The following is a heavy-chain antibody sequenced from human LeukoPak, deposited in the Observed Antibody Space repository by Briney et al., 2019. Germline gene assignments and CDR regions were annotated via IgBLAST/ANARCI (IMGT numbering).Heavy chain of an antibody. CDR3: ARGRSSSWSRYNWFDP. CDR1: GYTFTSYG. J-gene: IGHJ5*02. Sequence: ASVKVSCKASGYTFTSYGISWVRQAPGQGLEWMGWISAYNGNTNYAQNLQGRVTTTTDTSTSTAYMELRSLRSDDTAVYYCARGRSSSWSRYNWFDPWGQGTLVTVSS. V-gene: IGHV1-18*01. CDR2: ISAYNGNT. D-gene: IGHD6-13*01.